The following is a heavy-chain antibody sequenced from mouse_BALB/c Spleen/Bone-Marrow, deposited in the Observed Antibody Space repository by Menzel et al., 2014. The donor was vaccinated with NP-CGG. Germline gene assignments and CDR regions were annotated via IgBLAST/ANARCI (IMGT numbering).Heavy chain of an antibody. CDR2: IYPGDGDT. CDR3: ARRYGSSYCWYFDV. J-gene: IGHJ1*01. D-gene: IGHD1-1*01. V-gene: IGHV1-87*01. Sequence: QVQLQQSGAELARPGASVKLSCKASGYTFTSYWMQWVKQRPGQGLEWIGAIYPGDGDTRYTQKFKGRATLTADKSSSTAYKQLSSLASEDSAVYYCARRYGSSYCWYFDVWGAGTTVTVSS. CDR1: GYTFTSYW.